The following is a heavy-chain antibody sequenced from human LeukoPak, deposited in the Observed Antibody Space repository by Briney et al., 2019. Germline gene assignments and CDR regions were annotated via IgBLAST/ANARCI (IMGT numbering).Heavy chain of an antibody. J-gene: IGHJ1*01. V-gene: IGHV4-4*07. CDR1: GGSISSYY. CDR2: IYTSGST. D-gene: IGHD6-13*01. Sequence: SETLSLTCTVSGGSISSYYWSWIRHPAGKGLELIGRIYTSGSTNYNPSLKSRVTMSVDTSKNQFSLKLSSVTAADTAVYYCARDSAAAGNLQHWGQGTLVTVSS. CDR3: ARDSAAAGNLQH.